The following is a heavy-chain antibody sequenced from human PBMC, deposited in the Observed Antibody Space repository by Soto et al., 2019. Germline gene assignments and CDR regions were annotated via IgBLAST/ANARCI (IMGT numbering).Heavy chain of an antibody. D-gene: IGHD3-3*01. V-gene: IGHV2-5*02. J-gene: IGHJ5*01. CDR3: ARRVVAVRVLEWLRRGWFDF. Sequence: QITLKESGPTLVKPTQTLTLTCTFSGFSLSTSGVGVGWIRQPPGKALEWLALIYWDDDKRYSPSLKSRLTITKDTYTTHLVLTISNMDPGDTATYYCARRVVAVRVLEWLRRGWFDFWGQGTLVTVSS. CDR2: IYWDDDK. CDR1: GFSLSTSGVG.